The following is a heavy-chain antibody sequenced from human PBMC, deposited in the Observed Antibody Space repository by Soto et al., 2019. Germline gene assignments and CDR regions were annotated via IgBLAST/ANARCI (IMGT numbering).Heavy chain of an antibody. Sequence: GGSLRLSCAASGLTFCSYAMPWVRQAPGKGLEWVAGIGGDGGSTFYADSVKGRFTISRDNSKPTLYLQMSSLRVDDTAKYYCVKEWSSRRAFDIWGQGTQVTVSS. V-gene: IGHV3-23*01. D-gene: IGHD2-15*01. CDR2: IGGDGGST. CDR3: VKEWSSRRAFDI. J-gene: IGHJ4*02. CDR1: GLTFCSYA.